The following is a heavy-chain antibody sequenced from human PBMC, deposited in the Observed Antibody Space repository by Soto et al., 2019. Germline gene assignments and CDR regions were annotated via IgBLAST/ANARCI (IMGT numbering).Heavy chain of an antibody. J-gene: IGHJ5*02. CDR1: GGTFSSYA. CDR3: ARVLSRIAVAGTLAP. Sequence: LVKLSCKASGGTFSSYASSWVRQAPGQGLEWMGGVIPIFGTANYAQKFQGRVTITADESTSTAYMELSSLRSEDTAVYYCARVLSRIAVAGTLAPWGKGTLVTVSS. D-gene: IGHD6-19*01. V-gene: IGHV1-69*13. CDR2: VIPIFGTA.